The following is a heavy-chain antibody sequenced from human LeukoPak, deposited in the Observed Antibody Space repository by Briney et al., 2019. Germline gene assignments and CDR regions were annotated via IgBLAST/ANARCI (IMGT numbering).Heavy chain of an antibody. V-gene: IGHV1-18*01. CDR2: ISAYNGNT. J-gene: IGHJ6*03. Sequence: GASVKVSCKASGYTFTSYGISWVRQAPGQGLEWMGWISAYNGNTNYAQKFQGRVTITADKSTSTAYMELSSLRSEDTAVYYCARGPSDYYDSSGYYYGPESLKKHYYYYYMDVWGKGTTVTVSS. CDR1: GYTFTSYG. CDR3: ARGPSDYYDSSGYYYGPESLKKHYYYYYMDV. D-gene: IGHD3-22*01.